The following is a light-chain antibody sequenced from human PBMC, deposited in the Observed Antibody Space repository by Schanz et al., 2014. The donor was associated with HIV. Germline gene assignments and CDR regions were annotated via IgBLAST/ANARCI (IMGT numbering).Light chain of an antibody. CDR2: DAS. Sequence: EIVMTQSPATLSVSPGERATLSCRASQSVTGYLAWYQQKPGQAPRLLIYDASNRATGIPARFSGSGSGTEFTLTISSLQSEDFAIYYCQQYKSWPPLTFGGGTKVEIK. J-gene: IGKJ4*01. V-gene: IGKV3D-15*01. CDR1: QSVTGY. CDR3: QQYKSWPPLT.